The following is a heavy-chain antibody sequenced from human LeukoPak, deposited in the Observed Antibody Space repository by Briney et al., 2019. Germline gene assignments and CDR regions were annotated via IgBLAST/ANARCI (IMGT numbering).Heavy chain of an antibody. CDR1: GFTFSSYE. CDR2: ISSGGTYI. V-gene: IGHV3-21*01. CDR3: AREGADAFDI. D-gene: IGHD1-26*01. Sequence: KPGGSLRLSCAASGFTFSSYEMHWVRQAPGKGLEWVSCISSGGTYIYYADSVKGRFTISRDNAKNSLYLQMNSLRAEDTAVYYCAREGADAFDIWGQGTMVTVSS. J-gene: IGHJ3*02.